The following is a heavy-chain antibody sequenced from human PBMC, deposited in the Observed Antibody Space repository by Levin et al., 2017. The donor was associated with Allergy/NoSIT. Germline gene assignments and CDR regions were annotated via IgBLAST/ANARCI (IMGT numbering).Heavy chain of an antibody. CDR3: ARSIAVAGFGDY. J-gene: IGHJ4*02. CDR1: GFTFSSYA. V-gene: IGHV3-30-3*01. Sequence: GGSLRLSCAASGFTFSSYAMHWVRQAPGKGLEWVAVISYDGSNKYYADSVKGRFTISRDNSKNTLYLQMNSLRAEDTAVYYCARSIAVAGFGDYWGQGTLVTVSS. D-gene: IGHD6-19*01. CDR2: ISYDGSNK.